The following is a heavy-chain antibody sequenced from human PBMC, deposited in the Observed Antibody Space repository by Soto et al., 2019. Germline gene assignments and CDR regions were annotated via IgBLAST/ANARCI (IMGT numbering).Heavy chain of an antibody. D-gene: IGHD5-18*01. V-gene: IGHV4-59*08. CDR1: GGSISSYY. J-gene: IGHJ4*02. CDR3: ARRYGSCFDY. Sequence: SETLSLTCTVSGGSISSYYWSWIRQPPGKGLEWIGYIYYSGSTNYNPSLKSRVTISVDTSKNQFSLKPSSVTAADTAAYYCARRYGSCFDYWGQGTQVTVSS. CDR2: IYYSGST.